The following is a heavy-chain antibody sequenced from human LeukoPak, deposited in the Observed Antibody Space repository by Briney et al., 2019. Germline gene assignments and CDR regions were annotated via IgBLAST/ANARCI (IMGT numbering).Heavy chain of an antibody. V-gene: IGHV3-23*01. CDR3: AKAFFVSSSDDY. CDR1: GFTFRSYA. CDR2: VSGSGGST. Sequence: GGSLRLSCAASGFTFRSYAMSWVRQAPGQGLEWVSAVSGSGGSTYYADSVKGRFTISRDNSKNTLYLQVSSLRAEDTAVYCSAKAFFVSSSDDYWGQGTLVTVSS. J-gene: IGHJ4*02. D-gene: IGHD6-6*01.